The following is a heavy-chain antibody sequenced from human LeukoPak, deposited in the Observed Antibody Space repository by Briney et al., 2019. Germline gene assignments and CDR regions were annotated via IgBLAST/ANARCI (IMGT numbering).Heavy chain of an antibody. J-gene: IGHJ4*02. CDR2: INPNSGGT. CDR1: GYTFTGYY. D-gene: IGHD2-15*01. CDR3: ARGAVVAATLIFD. V-gene: IGHV1-2*02. Sequence: GASVKVSCKASGYTFTGYYMHWVRQAPGQGLEWMGWINPNSGGTNYAQKFQGRVTMTRDTSISTAYMELSRLRSDDTAVYYCARGAVVAATLIFDWGQGTLVTVSS.